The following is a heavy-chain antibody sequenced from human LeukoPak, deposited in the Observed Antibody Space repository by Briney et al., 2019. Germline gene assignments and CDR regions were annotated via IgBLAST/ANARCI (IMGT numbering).Heavy chain of an antibody. J-gene: IGHJ3*02. Sequence: GGSLRLSCAASGFPFSGYAISWVRQAPGKGLEWVSSISGSGGSTYYADSVKGRFTISRDNSKNTLYLQMNSLRAEDTAVYYCARDRVYYYDSSGYYPDAFDIWGQGTMVTVSS. V-gene: IGHV3-23*01. CDR2: ISGSGGST. D-gene: IGHD3-22*01. CDR3: ARDRVYYYDSSGYYPDAFDI. CDR1: GFPFSGYA.